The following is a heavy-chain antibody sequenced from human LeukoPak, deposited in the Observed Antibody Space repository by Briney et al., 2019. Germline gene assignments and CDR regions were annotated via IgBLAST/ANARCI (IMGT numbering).Heavy chain of an antibody. CDR2: TSYSGST. D-gene: IGHD1-14*01. CDR3: ARVLEGAASWEPFDY. V-gene: IGHV4-61*01. J-gene: IGHJ4*02. CDR1: GGSISSGSYS. Sequence: PSETLSLTCAVSGGSISSGSYSWSWIRQPPGKGLEWIGYTSYSGSTNYNPSLKSRATLSVDRSKNQFSLKVSSMTAADTAVYYCARVLEGAASWEPFDYWGQGTLVTVSS.